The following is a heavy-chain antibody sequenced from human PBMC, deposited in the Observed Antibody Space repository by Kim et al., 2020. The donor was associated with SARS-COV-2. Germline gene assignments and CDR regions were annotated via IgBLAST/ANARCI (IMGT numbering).Heavy chain of an antibody. Sequence: TNYNPSRKSRVTISVDTSKNQFSLKLSSVTAADTAVYYCARDEDSSGLDYWGQGTLVTVSS. V-gene: IGHV4-59*01. D-gene: IGHD3-22*01. CDR3: ARDEDSSGLDY. J-gene: IGHJ4*02. CDR2: T.